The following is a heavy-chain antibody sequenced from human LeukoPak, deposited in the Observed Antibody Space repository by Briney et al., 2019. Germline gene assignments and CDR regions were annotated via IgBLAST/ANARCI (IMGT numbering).Heavy chain of an antibody. V-gene: IGHV5-51*01. CDR2: IYPGDSDT. Sequence: AGESLKISCKGSGYSFTSHWIGWVRQMPGKGLEWMGIIYPGDSDTRYSPSFQGQVTISADKSISTAYLQWSSLKASDTAMYYCARLKGSGSYYDAFDIWGQGTMVTVSS. CDR1: GYSFTSHW. D-gene: IGHD3-10*01. J-gene: IGHJ3*02. CDR3: ARLKGSGSYYDAFDI.